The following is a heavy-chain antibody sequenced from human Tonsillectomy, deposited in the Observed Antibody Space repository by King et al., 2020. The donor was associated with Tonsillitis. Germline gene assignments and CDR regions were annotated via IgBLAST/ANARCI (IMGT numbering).Heavy chain of an antibody. CDR3: AKDGIALSDWYFDL. Sequence: QLVQSGGGVVQPGRSLRLSCAASGFTFSSYGMHWVRQAPGKGLEWVAVISYDASYENYADSVKGRFAISRDNSKNTLYLEMNSLRVEDTSVYYCAKDGIALSDWYFDLWGRGTLVTVSS. CDR2: ISYDASYE. J-gene: IGHJ2*01. CDR1: GFTFSSYG. D-gene: IGHD3-16*02. V-gene: IGHV3-30*18.